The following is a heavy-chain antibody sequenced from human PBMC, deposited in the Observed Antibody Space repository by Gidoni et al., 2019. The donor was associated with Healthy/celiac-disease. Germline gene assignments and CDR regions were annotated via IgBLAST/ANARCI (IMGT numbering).Heavy chain of an antibody. Sequence: QVQLVQSGAEVKKPGASVKVSCKGSGSNVTGYYMHWVRQAPGQGLEWMGRINPNSGGTNYAPKFQGRVTMTRDTSINTAYMELSRLRSDDTAVYYCARANVEVGAITTFDYWGQGTLVTVSS. J-gene: IGHJ4*02. V-gene: IGHV1-2*06. CDR1: GSNVTGYY. CDR2: INPNSGGT. D-gene: IGHD1-26*01. CDR3: ARANVEVGAITTFDY.